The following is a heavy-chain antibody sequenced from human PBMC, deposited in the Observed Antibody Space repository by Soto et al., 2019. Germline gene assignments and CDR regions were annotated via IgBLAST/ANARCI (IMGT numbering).Heavy chain of an antibody. CDR2: IYYSGST. CDR1: GGSISSGDFY. CDR3: ATRGRWLQTFDP. Sequence: PSETLSLTCTVSGGSISSGDFYWSWIRQPPGKGLELIGNIYYSGSTYYNPSLRSRAIMSVDTSQNQFSLKLSSVTAADTAVYYCATRGRWLQTFDPWGQGTLVTVSS. D-gene: IGHD5-12*01. V-gene: IGHV4-30-4*01. J-gene: IGHJ5*02.